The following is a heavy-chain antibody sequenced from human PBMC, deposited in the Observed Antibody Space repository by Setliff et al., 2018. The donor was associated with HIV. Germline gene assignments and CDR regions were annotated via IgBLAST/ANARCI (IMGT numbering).Heavy chain of an antibody. CDR1: AFPFSQHD. D-gene: IGHD1-26*01. V-gene: IGHV3-13*01. CDR2: IAGVGDT. CDR3: ARDSLLSGSYYYYYYYYMDV. Sequence: PGGSLRLSCAASAFPFSQHDMHWVRQITREGLEWVSTIAGVGDTYYPDSVKGRFTISRENAKNSLYLQMNSLRAEDTAVYYCARDSLLSGSYYYYYYYYMDVWGKGTTVTVSS. J-gene: IGHJ6*03.